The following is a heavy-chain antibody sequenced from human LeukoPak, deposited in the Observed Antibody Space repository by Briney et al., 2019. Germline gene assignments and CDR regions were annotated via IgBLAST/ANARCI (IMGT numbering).Heavy chain of an antibody. CDR2: FDPEDGEA. V-gene: IGHV1-24*01. D-gene: IGHD4-17*01. Sequence: ASVKVSCKVSGYTLTELSMHWVRQAPGKGLEWMGGFDPEDGEAIYAQKFQGRVTMTEDTSTDTAYMELSSLRSEGTAVYYCATASDDYGDYGYWGQGTLVTVSS. J-gene: IGHJ4*02. CDR1: GYTLTELS. CDR3: ATASDDYGDYGY.